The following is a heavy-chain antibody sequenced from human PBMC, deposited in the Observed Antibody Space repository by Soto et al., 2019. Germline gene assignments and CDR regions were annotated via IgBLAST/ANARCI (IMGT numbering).Heavy chain of an antibody. CDR3: AKDPNGDYIGAFDS. D-gene: IGHD4-17*01. CDR2: VSVGGGTT. CDR1: SFTFSTYA. V-gene: IGHV3-23*01. J-gene: IGHJ4*02. Sequence: GGSLRLSCAGSSFTFSTYAMTWVRQAPGKGLEWVSAVSVGGGTTKYADSVKGRFTISRDNSKSTLYLQMNGLRADDTAIYYCAKDPNGDYIGAFDSWGQGTLVTVSS.